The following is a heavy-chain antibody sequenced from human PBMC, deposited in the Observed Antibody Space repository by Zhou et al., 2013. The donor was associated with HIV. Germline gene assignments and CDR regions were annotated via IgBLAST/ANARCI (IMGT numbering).Heavy chain of an antibody. Sequence: QVQLVQSGAEMKKPGASVNISCKASGYTFTANYIYWVRQAPGQGLEWMGLINPGIGSTYYAEKFQGRVTMTRDTSTSTVNMQLGTLTSEDTAVYYCNRGMQGWVNDAFDIWGQGTVVTVSS. V-gene: IGHV1-46*03. CDR3: NRGMQGWVNDAFDI. CDR2: INPGIGST. CDR1: GYTFTANY. D-gene: IGHD2-21*01. J-gene: IGHJ3*02.